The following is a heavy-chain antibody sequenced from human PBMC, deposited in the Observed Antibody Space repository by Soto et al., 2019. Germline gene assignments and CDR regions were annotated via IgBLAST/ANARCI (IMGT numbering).Heavy chain of an antibody. CDR1: GGPLSDYN. Sequence: QVQLQQWGAGLLKPSETLSLTCGVSGGPLSDYNWSWIRQAPGAGLEWIGEIGPSGATNYNPSLRSRVTISQDMSKSQFSLRLTSVTAADTAVYHCARNGGCSHYAFDYWGQGALINVSS. CDR2: IGPSGAT. J-gene: IGHJ4*02. V-gene: IGHV4-34*01. D-gene: IGHD2-15*01. CDR3: ARNGGCSHYAFDY.